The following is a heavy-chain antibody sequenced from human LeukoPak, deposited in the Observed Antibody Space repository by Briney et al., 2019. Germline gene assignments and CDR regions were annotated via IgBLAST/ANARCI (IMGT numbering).Heavy chain of an antibody. CDR1: GYTFTGYY. CDR2: INPNSGGT. Sequence: ASVKVSCKASGYTFTGYYMHWVRQAPGQGLEWMGWINPNSGGTNYAQKFQGRVTMTRDTSISTAYMELSRLRSDDTAVYYCARDPGGYSYDFDYWSQGTLVTVSS. J-gene: IGHJ4*02. V-gene: IGHV1-2*02. D-gene: IGHD5-18*01. CDR3: ARDPGGYSYDFDY.